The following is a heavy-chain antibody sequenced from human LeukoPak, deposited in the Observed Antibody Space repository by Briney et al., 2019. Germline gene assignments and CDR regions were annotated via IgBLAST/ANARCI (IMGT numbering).Heavy chain of an antibody. CDR2: IYTSGST. CDR3: ARVSITGTTFLNYYYYYMDV. V-gene: IGHV4-4*07. J-gene: IGHJ6*03. D-gene: IGHD1-20*01. Sequence: PSETLSLTCTVSGGSISSYYWSWIRQPAGEGLEWIGRIYTSGSTNYNPSLKSRVTMSVDTSKNQFSLKLSSVTAADTAVYYCARVSITGTTFLNYYYYYMDVWGKGTTVTVSS. CDR1: GGSISSYY.